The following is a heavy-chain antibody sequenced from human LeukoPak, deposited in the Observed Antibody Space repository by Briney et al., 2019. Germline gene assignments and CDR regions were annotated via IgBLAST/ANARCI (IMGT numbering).Heavy chain of an antibody. CDR3: TTLIYDYVWGSSDDY. D-gene: IGHD3-16*01. J-gene: IGHJ4*02. V-gene: IGHV3-15*01. Sequence: GGSLRLSCAASGFTFSSYGMHWVRQAPGKGLEWVGRIKSKTDGGTTDYAAPVKGRFTISGDDSKNTLYLQMNSLKTEDTAVYYCTTLIYDYVWGSSDDYWGQGTLVTVSS. CDR2: IKSKTDGGTT. CDR1: GFTFSSYG.